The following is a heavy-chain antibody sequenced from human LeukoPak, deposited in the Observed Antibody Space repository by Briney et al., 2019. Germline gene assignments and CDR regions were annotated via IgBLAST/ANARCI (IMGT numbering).Heavy chain of an antibody. D-gene: IGHD5-24*01. CDR3: AKDTVKVTTIRRVPHYTDV. J-gene: IGHJ6*03. Sequence: GGSLRLSCAASGFTFSSYGMHWVRQAPGKGLEWVAFIRYDGSIQYHADSVKGRFTISRDNSKNMLYLQMSILRAEDTALYYCAKDTVKVTTIRRVPHYTDVWGKGTTVTISS. V-gene: IGHV3-30*02. CDR2: IRYDGSIQ. CDR1: GFTFSSYG.